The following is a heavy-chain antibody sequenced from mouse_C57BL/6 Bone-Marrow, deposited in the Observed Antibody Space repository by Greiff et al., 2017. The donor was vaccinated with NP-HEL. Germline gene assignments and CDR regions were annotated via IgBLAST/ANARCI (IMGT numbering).Heavy chain of an antibody. CDR3: ARSASYSVWFAC. J-gene: IGHJ3*01. Sequence: VQLQQSGAELVKPGASVKISCKASGYAFSSYWMNWVKQRPGKGLEWIGQIYPGDGDTNYNGKFKGKATLTADKSSSTAYMQLSSLTSEDSAVYFCARSASYSVWFACWGRGNLVLVSA. V-gene: IGHV1-80*01. CDR2: IYPGDGDT. CDR1: GYAFSSYW. D-gene: IGHD2-12*01.